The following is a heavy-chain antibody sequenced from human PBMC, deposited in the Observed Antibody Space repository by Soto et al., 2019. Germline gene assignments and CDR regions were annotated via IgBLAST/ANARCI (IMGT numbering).Heavy chain of an antibody. Sequence: EVQLVESGGGLVKPGGSLRLSCAASGFTFSNAWMSWVRQAPGKGLEWVGRIKSETAGGSTDYAAPVKGRFTISRDDSENMLYLQMNSLKTDDTAVYYCTTDGPTSPYGSGIVPPWGQGILVTVSS. CDR3: TTDGPTSPYGSGIVPP. CDR1: GFTFSNAW. D-gene: IGHD3-10*01. CDR2: IKSETAGGST. J-gene: IGHJ5*02. V-gene: IGHV3-15*01.